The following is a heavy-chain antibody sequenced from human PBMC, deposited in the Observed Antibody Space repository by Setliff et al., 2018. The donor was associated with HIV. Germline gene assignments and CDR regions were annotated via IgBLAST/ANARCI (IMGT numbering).Heavy chain of an antibody. CDR3: ARKDGVGYCDSNSCYGIGPIDF. CDR1: GYTFTAYY. D-gene: IGHD2-2*01. V-gene: IGHV1-2*06. CDR2: INPKSGAT. J-gene: IGHJ4*02. Sequence: ASVKVSCKTSGYTFTAYYIYWVRQAPGQGLEWMGRINPKSGATNLAQKFQGRVTLTRDTSVTTVYMELTSLRSDDTAVYYCARKDGVGYCDSNSCYGIGPIDFWGQGSLVTVSS.